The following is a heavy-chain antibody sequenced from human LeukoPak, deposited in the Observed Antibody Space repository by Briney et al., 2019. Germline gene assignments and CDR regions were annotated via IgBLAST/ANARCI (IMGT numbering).Heavy chain of an antibody. J-gene: IGHJ4*02. CDR3: VSGDYGVLNDY. CDR2: INTDGSST. Sequence: GSLRLSCAASGFTFSSYWMHWVRQAPGKGLVWVSRINTDGSSTSYADSVKGRFTISRDNAKNTLYLQMNSLRAEDTAVYYCVSGDYGVLNDYWGQGTLVTVSS. V-gene: IGHV3-74*01. D-gene: IGHD4-17*01. CDR1: GFTFSSYW.